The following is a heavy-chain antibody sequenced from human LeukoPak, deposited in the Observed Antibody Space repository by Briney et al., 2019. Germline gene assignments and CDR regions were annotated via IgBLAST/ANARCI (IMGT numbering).Heavy chain of an antibody. J-gene: IGHJ4*02. D-gene: IGHD2-15*01. Sequence: GRSLRLSCAASGFTFSSYAMHWVRQAPGKGLEWVAVISYDGSNKYYADSVKGRFTISRDNSKNTLYLQMNSLRAEDTAVYYCAREFVAGYFDYWGQGTLVTVSS. CDR3: AREFVAGYFDY. CDR2: ISYDGSNK. CDR1: GFTFSSYA. V-gene: IGHV3-30-3*01.